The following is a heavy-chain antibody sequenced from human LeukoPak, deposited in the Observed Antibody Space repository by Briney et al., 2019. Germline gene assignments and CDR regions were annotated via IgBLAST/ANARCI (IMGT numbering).Heavy chain of an antibody. CDR3: ARVGLGYGDYYYFYGMDV. CDR1: VFTFRTYS. V-gene: IGHV3-48*02. Sequence: GGSLRLSCAASVFTFRTYSMNWVRQAPGKGLEWISYSSSSSSTIYYADSVKGRFTISIDNAKNSLYLQMNNLRDEDTAVYYCARVGLGYGDYYYFYGMDVWGQGTTVTVSS. D-gene: IGHD4-17*01. CDR2: SSSSSSTI. J-gene: IGHJ6*02.